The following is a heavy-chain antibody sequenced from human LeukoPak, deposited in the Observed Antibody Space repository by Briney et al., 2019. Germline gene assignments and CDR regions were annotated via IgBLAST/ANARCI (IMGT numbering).Heavy chain of an antibody. D-gene: IGHD5-12*01. CDR1: GYTFTSYG. J-gene: IGHJ4*02. Sequence: GASVKVSCKASGYTFTSYGISWVRQAPGQGLEWMGWISAYNGNTNYAQKLQGRATMTTDTSTSTAYMELRSLRSDDTAVYYCARDQVVATLAHFDYWGQGTLVTVSS. CDR3: ARDQVVATLAHFDY. CDR2: ISAYNGNT. V-gene: IGHV1-18*01.